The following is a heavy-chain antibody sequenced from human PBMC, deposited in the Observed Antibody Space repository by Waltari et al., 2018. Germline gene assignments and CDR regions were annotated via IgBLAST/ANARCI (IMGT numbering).Heavy chain of an antibody. D-gene: IGHD3-22*01. CDR1: GFSFSSDW. CDR2: IYPGDSNT. CDR3: ANQGYYDSSGYYEGGAFDL. V-gene: IGHV5-51*01. Sequence: EVQLVQSGTEVKKPGESLKISCKASGFSFSSDWLAWWRQKPGKGLEWMGIIYPGDSNTRYSPSFQGQVTISADKSIKTAYLHWSSLKASDTAIYYCANQGYYDSSGYYEGGAFDLWGQGTIVTVSS. J-gene: IGHJ3*01.